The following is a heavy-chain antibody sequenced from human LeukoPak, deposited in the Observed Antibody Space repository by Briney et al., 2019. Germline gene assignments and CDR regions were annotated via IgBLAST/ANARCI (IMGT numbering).Heavy chain of an antibody. J-gene: IGHJ4*02. V-gene: IGHV3-30*02. Sequence: GGSLRLSCAASGFTFSFYGMHWVRQAPGKGLEWVAFIRYDGDNQKYADSVKGRFTISRDNAKNSLYLQMNSLRAEDTAVYYCARVLSGAVGGNDYWGQGTLVTVSS. CDR2: IRYDGDNQ. CDR1: GFTFSFYG. D-gene: IGHD1-26*01. CDR3: ARVLSGAVGGNDY.